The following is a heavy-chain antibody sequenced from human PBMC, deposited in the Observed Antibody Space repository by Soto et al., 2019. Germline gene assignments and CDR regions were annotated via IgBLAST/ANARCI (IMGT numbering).Heavy chain of an antibody. CDR1: GGTFSSYA. Sequence: QVQLVQSGAAVKKPGSSVKVSCKASGGTFSSYAITWVRQAPGQGLEWMGGIIPIFGTANYAQKFQARDTITADESTSTAYMELSILRSEDTAVYYCARDRGPISGYYPYWLDPWGQGTLVTVSS. CDR3: ARDRGPISGYYPYWLDP. CDR2: IIPIFGTA. J-gene: IGHJ5*02. D-gene: IGHD3-22*01. V-gene: IGHV1-69*12.